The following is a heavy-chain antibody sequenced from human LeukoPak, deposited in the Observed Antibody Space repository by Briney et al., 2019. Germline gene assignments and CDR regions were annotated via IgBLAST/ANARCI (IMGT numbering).Heavy chain of an antibody. J-gene: IGHJ5*02. CDR3: ARSPDYSNYQGDWFDP. CDR1: SGSIRSYY. V-gene: IGHV4-59*01. D-gene: IGHD4-11*01. Sequence: PSETLSLTCTVSSGSIRSYYWSWIRQPPGKGPEWIGYIYYSGSTHYNPSLKSRVTMSVDTSKKEFSLKLTSVTAADTAVYYCARSPDYSNYQGDWFDPWGQGTLVTVSS. CDR2: IYYSGST.